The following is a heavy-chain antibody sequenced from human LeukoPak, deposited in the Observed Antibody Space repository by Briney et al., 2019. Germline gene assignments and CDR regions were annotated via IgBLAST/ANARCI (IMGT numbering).Heavy chain of an antibody. Sequence: GGSLRLSCAASGFTFSGYSMHWVRQAPGKGLEWVAVISYDGNNNYYADSEKGRFTISRDNSKNTLYLQMNSLSAEDTAVYYCARHSNSWYDGGKNWFDPWGQGTLVTVSS. CDR1: GFTFSGYS. J-gene: IGHJ5*02. CDR2: ISYDGNNN. CDR3: ARHSNSWYDGGKNWFDP. V-gene: IGHV3-30*04. D-gene: IGHD6-13*01.